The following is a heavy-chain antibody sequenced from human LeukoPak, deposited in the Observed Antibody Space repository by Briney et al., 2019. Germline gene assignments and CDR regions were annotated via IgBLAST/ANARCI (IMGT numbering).Heavy chain of an antibody. D-gene: IGHD5-12*01. J-gene: IGHJ4*02. CDR2: INQGGSVK. CDR3: ARVGYSGWNLEY. CDR1: GFTFRSYW. V-gene: IGHV3-7*01. Sequence: TGGSLRLSCAASGFTFRSYWMSWVRQAPGKGPEWVANINQGGSVKYYADSVKGRFTISRDDAKNSLYVQMNSLRDEDTAVYYCARVGYSGWNLEYWGQGTLVTVSS.